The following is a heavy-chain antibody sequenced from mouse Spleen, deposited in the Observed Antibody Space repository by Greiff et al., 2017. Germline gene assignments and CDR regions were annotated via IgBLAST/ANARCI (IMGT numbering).Heavy chain of an antibody. V-gene: IGHV5-12*02. Sequence: EVHLVESGGGLVQPGGSLKLSCATSGFTFSDYYMYWVRQTPEKRLEWVAYISNGGGSTYYPDTVKGRFTISRDNAKNTLYLQMSRLKSEDTAMYYCARQRGSDYFDYWGQGTTLTVSS. CDR1: GFTFSDYY. CDR3: ARQRGSDYFDY. J-gene: IGHJ2*01. CDR2: ISNGGGST.